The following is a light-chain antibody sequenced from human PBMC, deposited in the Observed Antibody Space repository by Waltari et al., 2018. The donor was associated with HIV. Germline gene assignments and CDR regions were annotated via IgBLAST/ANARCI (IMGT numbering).Light chain of an antibody. CDR3: CSYAGTHTYV. Sequence: QSALTQPSSVSVSPGQSITISCTVSISYVGNSDLVPWYQQYQGKAPKPIIYEVKKWPSGISDRFSGSKSGTTASLTISGLQADDEADYYCCSYAGTHTYVFGTGTRVTVL. J-gene: IGLJ1*01. CDR1: ISYVGNSDL. V-gene: IGLV2-23*02. CDR2: EVK.